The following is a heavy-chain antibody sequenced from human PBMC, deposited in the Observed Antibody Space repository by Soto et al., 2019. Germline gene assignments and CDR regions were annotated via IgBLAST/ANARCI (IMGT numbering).Heavy chain of an antibody. D-gene: IGHD1-7*01. V-gene: IGHV4-59*01. J-gene: IGHJ4*02. CDR3: ARRYGTTFDY. CDR2: IYYSVST. CDR1: GGSISSYY. Sequence: PSENLSLTCTVSGGSISSYYWSWIRQPPGKGLEWIGYIYYSVSTNYNPSLKSRVTISVDTSKNQFSLKLSSVTAADTAVYYCARRYGTTFDYWGQGTLVTVSS.